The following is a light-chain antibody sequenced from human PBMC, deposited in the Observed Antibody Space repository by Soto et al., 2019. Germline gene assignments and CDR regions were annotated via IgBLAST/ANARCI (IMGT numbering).Light chain of an antibody. V-gene: IGLV2-14*02. CDR3: ASYTSSSTSVI. CDR1: SSDVGGYSL. Sequence: QSVLTQPASVSGSPGQSITVSCTGTSSDVGGYSLVSWYHQNPGKAPKLVIYEGSKRPSGVSNRLSGSKSGNTASLTISGLQAEDEADYYCASYTSSSTSVIFGRGTKLTVL. CDR2: EGS. J-gene: IGLJ2*01.